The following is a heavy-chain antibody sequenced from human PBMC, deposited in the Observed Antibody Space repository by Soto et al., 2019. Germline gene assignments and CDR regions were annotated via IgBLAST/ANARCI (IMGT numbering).Heavy chain of an antibody. CDR2: TYYRSKWYN. CDR3: ARDLGSYYYYGMDV. V-gene: IGHV6-1*01. Sequence: PSQTLSLTCVICGDSVSSNRAAWNWIRQSPSRGLEWLGRTYYRSKWYNDYAVSVKSRITINPDTSKNQFSLQLNSVTPEDTAVYYCARDLGSYYYYGMDVWGQGTTVTVSS. D-gene: IGHD3-16*01. J-gene: IGHJ6*02. CDR1: GDSVSSNRAA.